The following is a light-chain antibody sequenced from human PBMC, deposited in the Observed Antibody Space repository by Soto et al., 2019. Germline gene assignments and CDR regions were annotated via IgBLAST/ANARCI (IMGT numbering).Light chain of an antibody. CDR3: CSYVGITAYVV. V-gene: IGLV2-23*01. Sequence: QSVLTQPASVSGSPGQSITISCTGTSNTFGNYNLVSWYQQQSGKAPKLMIYEGSTRPSGVSNRFSGSKSGNTASLTISGLQAEDEADYYCCSYVGITAYVVFGGGTQLTVL. CDR2: EGS. J-gene: IGLJ2*01. CDR1: SNTFGNYNL.